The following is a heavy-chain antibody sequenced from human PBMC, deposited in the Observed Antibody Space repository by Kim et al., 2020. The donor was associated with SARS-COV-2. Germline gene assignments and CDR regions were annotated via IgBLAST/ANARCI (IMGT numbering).Heavy chain of an antibody. J-gene: IGHJ6*02. CDR3: ARDDRGIGYYGMDV. CDR1: GGSISSYY. D-gene: IGHD3-10*01. CDR2: IYYSGST. Sequence: SETLSLTCTVSGGSISSYYWSWIRQPPGKGLEWIGYIYYSGSTNYNPSLKSRVTISVDTSKNQFSLKLSSVTAADTAVYYCARDDRGIGYYGMDVWGQGTTVTVSS. V-gene: IGHV4-59*01.